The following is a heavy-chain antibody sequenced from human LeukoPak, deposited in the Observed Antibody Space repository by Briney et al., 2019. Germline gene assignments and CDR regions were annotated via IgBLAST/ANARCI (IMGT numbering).Heavy chain of an antibody. D-gene: IGHD3-10*01. CDR1: GFTFSDYA. CDR3: ARDLTMAGRMDV. J-gene: IGHJ6*02. Sequence: GGSLRLSCAASGFTFSDYALGWVRQAPGRGLEWVATLSGSGAGTYYSDSVQGRFTISRDNSKRTLFLQMNSLRAEDTAVYYCARDLTMAGRMDVWGQGTTVTVSS. V-gene: IGHV3-23*01. CDR2: LSGSGAGT.